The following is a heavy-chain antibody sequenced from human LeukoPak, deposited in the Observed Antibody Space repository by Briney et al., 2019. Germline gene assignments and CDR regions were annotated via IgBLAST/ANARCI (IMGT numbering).Heavy chain of an antibody. Sequence: SETLSLTCTVFGDSITSGSYYWSWIRQPAGEGLEWIWRIYIRGTTSYNPSLKSRVTISVDTSKNQFSLKLSSVTAADTAVYYCTRFALYYDILTGYKAAYFDYWGQGTLVTVSS. CDR2: IYIRGTT. V-gene: IGHV4-61*02. J-gene: IGHJ4*02. D-gene: IGHD3-9*01. CDR1: GDSITSGSYY. CDR3: TRFALYYDILTGYKAAYFDY.